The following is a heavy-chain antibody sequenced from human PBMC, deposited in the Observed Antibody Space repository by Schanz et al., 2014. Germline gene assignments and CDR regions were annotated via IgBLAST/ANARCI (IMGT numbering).Heavy chain of an antibody. J-gene: IGHJ4*02. CDR2: ISDSGTYT. CDR3: ARKVVATIGGYYDN. V-gene: IGHV3-48*04. CDR1: GFTFSSYA. D-gene: IGHD5-12*01. Sequence: VQLVQSGGGLVQPGGSLRLSCAASGFTFSSYAMSWVRQAPGKGLEWISYISDSGTYTNYADSVKGRFTISRDNAKSSLYLQMNSLRVEDTAVYYCARKVVATIGGYYDNWGQGTLVIVSS.